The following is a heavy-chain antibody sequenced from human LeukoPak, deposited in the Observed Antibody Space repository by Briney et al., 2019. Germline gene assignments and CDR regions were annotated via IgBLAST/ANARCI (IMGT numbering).Heavy chain of an antibody. CDR1: DYSITSDYY. Sequence: PSETLSLTCAVSDYSITSDYYWGWIRQPPGKGLEWVGSIYHSGSTYYNPSLKSRVTISVDTSKNQFSLKLSSVTAADTAVYYCARGPGYSYGYYYYYIDVWGKGTTVTVSS. V-gene: IGHV4-38-2*01. CDR2: IYHSGST. J-gene: IGHJ6*03. D-gene: IGHD5-18*01. CDR3: ARGPGYSYGYYYYYIDV.